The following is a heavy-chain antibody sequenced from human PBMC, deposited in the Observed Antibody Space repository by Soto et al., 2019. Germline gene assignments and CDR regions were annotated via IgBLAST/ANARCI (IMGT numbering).Heavy chain of an antibody. CDR1: GGTFSSDA. CDR2: IIPIFGTI. J-gene: IGHJ4*02. D-gene: IGHD3-22*01. Sequence: SVTVSCKPSGGTFSSDAITWVRQAPGQGLEWMGGIIPIFGTINYAQKFQGRVTITADKSTTTAYMELSSLRSEDTAIYYCARDKSADSSGYLYYFDYWGQGTLVTVSS. CDR3: ARDKSADSSGYLYYFDY. V-gene: IGHV1-69*06.